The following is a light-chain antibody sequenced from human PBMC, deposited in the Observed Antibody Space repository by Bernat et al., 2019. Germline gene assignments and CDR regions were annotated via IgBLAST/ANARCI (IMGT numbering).Light chain of an antibody. V-gene: IGKV1-8*01. J-gene: IGKJ5*01. CDR3: QQLNSYPIT. CDR1: QGISSY. Sequence: AIRMTQSPSSFPASTGDRVTITCRASQGISSYLAWYQQKPGKAPKLLIYAASTLQSGVPSRFSGSGSGTEFTLTISSLRPEDFATYHCQQLNSYPITFGQGTRLEIK. CDR2: AAS.